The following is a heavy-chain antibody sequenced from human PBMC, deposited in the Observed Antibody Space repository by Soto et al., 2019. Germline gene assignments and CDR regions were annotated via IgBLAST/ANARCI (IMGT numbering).Heavy chain of an antibody. CDR1: GYTFTSYD. D-gene: IGHD3-22*01. CDR3: ARGSGYYYHSPEY. J-gene: IGHJ4*02. CDR2: MKPNSGNT. V-gene: IGHV1-8*01. Sequence: ASVKVSCKASGYTFTSYDINWVRQAPGQGLEWVGWMKPNSGNTGYAQKFQGRVAMTRDTSINTAYMELSSLRSEDTAVYYCARGSGYYYHSPEYWGQGTLVTVSS.